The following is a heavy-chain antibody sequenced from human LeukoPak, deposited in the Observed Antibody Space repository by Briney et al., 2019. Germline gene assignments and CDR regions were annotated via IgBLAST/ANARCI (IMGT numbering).Heavy chain of an antibody. Sequence: PGGSLRLSCAASGFTFSSYWMSWVRQAPGKGLEWVANIKQNGSEKYYVDSVKGRYNISRDNAKNSLYLQMNSLRAEDTAVYYCARAESGSYYWYYYYYMDVWGKGSTVTVSS. D-gene: IGHD1-26*01. CDR1: GFTFSSYW. J-gene: IGHJ6*03. CDR3: ARAESGSYYWYYYYYMDV. V-gene: IGHV3-7*01. CDR2: IKQNGSEK.